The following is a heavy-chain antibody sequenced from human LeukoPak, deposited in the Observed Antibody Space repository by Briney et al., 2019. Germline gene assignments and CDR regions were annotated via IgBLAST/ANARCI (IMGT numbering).Heavy chain of an antibody. V-gene: IGHV4-30-4*08. Sequence: SETLSLTCTVSGGSISSGDYYWSWIRQPPGKGLEWIGYIYYSGSTYYNPSLKSRVTISVDTSKNQFSLKLSSVTAADTAVYYCARDDALAAFDIWGQGTMVTVSS. CDR3: ARDDALAAFDI. CDR2: IYYSGST. CDR1: GGSISSGDYY. J-gene: IGHJ3*02.